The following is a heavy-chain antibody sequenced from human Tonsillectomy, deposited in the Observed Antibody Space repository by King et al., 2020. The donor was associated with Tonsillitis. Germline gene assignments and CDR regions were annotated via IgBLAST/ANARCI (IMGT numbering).Heavy chain of an antibody. CDR2: ISYDGSNK. Sequence: VQLVESGGGVVQPGRSLRLSCAASGFTFSSYGMHWVRQAPGKGLEWVAVISYDGSNKYYADSVKGRFTISRDNSKNTLYLRMNSLRAGDTAVYYCAKCPTKFYDSSGYWFGNWYFDLWGRGTLVTVSS. D-gene: IGHD3-22*01. V-gene: IGHV3-30*18. CDR1: GFTFSSYG. CDR3: AKCPTKFYDSSGYWFGNWYFDL. J-gene: IGHJ2*01.